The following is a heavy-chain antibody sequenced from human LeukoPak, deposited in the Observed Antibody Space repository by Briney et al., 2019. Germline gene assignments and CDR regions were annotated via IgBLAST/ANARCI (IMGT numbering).Heavy chain of an antibody. J-gene: IGHJ3*02. D-gene: IGHD4-17*01. CDR3: ARMTTVTYDAFDI. CDR2: ISWNSGSI. Sequence: GGSLRLSCAASGFTFDDYAMPWVRQAPGKGLEWVSGISWNSGSIGYADSVKGRFTISRDNAKNSLYLQMNSLRAEDTAVYYCARMTTVTYDAFDIWGQGTMVTVSS. V-gene: IGHV3-9*01. CDR1: GFTFDDYA.